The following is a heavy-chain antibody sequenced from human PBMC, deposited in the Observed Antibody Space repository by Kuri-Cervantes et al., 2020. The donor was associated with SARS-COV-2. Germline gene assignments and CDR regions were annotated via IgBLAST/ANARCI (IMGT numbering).Heavy chain of an antibody. CDR3: APRGEGSGFDY. D-gene: IGHD3-16*01. J-gene: IGHJ4*02. CDR2: ISSSGSTI. Sequence: GGSLRLSYAASGFTFSSYEMNWVRQAPGKGLEWVSYISSSGSTIYYADSVKGRFTISRDNAKNSLYLQMNSLRAEDTAVYYCAPRGEGSGFDYWGQRTLVTVSS. CDR1: GFTFSSYE. V-gene: IGHV3-48*03.